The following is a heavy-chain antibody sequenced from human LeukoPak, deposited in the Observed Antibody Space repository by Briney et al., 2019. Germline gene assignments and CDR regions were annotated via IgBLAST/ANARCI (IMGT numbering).Heavy chain of an antibody. CDR2: ISAYNGNT. CDR3: ARDLLLSYYYDSSGRPRFDY. V-gene: IGHV1-18*01. J-gene: IGHJ4*02. CDR1: GYTFTCYG. Sequence: ASVKVSCKASGYTFTCYGISWVRQAPGQGLEWMGWISAYNGNTNYAQKLQGRVTMTTDTSTSTAYMELRSLRSDDTAVYYCARDLLLSYYYDSSGRPRFDYWGQGTLVTVSS. D-gene: IGHD3-22*01.